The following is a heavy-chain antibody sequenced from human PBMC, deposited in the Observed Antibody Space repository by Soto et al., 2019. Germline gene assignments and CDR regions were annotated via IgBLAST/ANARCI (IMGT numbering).Heavy chain of an antibody. Sequence: PSETLSLTCTVSGDSITSNSYFWAWIRQPPGKGLEWIGSIYYSGTTNYNPSLKSRVTISVDKSKNQFSLKLSSVTAADTAVYYCAFRRGDGYNQHWGQGTLVTVSS. D-gene: IGHD5-12*01. CDR3: AFRRGDGYNQH. V-gene: IGHV4-39*07. J-gene: IGHJ4*02. CDR1: GDSITSNSYF. CDR2: IYYSGTT.